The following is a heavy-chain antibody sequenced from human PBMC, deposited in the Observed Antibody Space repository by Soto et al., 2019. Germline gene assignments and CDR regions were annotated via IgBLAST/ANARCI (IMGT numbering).Heavy chain of an antibody. V-gene: IGHV3-23*01. D-gene: IGHD2-8*02. CDR1: GFTFSSYA. CDR2: ISGSGGST. J-gene: IGHJ6*02. CDR3: AKYGWATQYYYYGMDV. Sequence: GGSLRLSCAASGFTFSSYAMSWVRQAPGKGLEWVSAISGSGGSTYYADSVKGRFTISRDNSKNTLYLQMNSLRAEDTAVYYCAKYGWATQYYYYGMDVWGQGTTVTVSS.